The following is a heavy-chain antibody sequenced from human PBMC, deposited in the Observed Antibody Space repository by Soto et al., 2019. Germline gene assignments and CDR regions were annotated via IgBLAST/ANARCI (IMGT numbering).Heavy chain of an antibody. D-gene: IGHD6-6*01. Sequence: QVTLKESGPVLVKPTETLTLTCTVSGFSLSNARMGVSWIRQPPGKALEWLAHIFSNDEKSYSTSLKSRLTISKDTSKSQVVLTMTNMDPVDTATYYCARTEGVSIAARPGPGYQIFDWFDPWGQGTLVTVSS. CDR1: GFSLSNARMG. CDR2: IFSNDEK. CDR3: ARTEGVSIAARPGPGYQIFDWFDP. V-gene: IGHV2-26*01. J-gene: IGHJ5*02.